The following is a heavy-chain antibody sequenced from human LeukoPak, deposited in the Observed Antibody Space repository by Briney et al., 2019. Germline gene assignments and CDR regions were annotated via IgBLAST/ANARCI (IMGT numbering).Heavy chain of an antibody. Sequence: TLSLTCTVSGGSISSGSYYWSWIRQPAGKGLKWIGRIYTSGSTNYNPSLKSRVTISVDTSKNQFSLKLSSVTAADTAVYYCATDGNFDLWGRGTLVTVSS. D-gene: IGHD1-26*01. J-gene: IGHJ2*01. V-gene: IGHV4-61*02. CDR3: ATDGNFDL. CDR1: GGSISSGSYY. CDR2: IYTSGST.